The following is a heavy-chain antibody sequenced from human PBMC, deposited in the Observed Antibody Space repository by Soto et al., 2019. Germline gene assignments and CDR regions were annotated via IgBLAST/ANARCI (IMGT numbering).Heavy chain of an antibody. CDR1: GYTFISYN. CDR3: ARGFGSSWFDY. D-gene: IGHD6-13*01. J-gene: IGHJ4*02. V-gene: IGHV1-3*01. Sequence: ASVKVSFKASGYTFISYNIHWLRQAPGQRLEWMAWISAGNGNTKYSQKFQGRVTITRDTSASTAYMELSSLRSEDTAVYYCARGFGSSWFDYWGQGTLVTVSS. CDR2: ISAGNGNT.